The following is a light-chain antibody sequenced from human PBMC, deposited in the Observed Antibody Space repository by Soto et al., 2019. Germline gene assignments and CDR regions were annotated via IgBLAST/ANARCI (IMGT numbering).Light chain of an antibody. V-gene: IGKV3-20*01. CDR2: AAS. CDR3: QQSYSTPPFN. J-gene: IGKJ3*01. CDR1: QSLSSGY. Sequence: EIVLTQSPGTLSLSPGERATLSCRASQSLSSGYLAWYQQKPGQAPRILIYAASSRATGIPDRFSGSGSGTDFSLTINRLEPEDSATYYCQQSYSTPPFNFGPGTRVDI.